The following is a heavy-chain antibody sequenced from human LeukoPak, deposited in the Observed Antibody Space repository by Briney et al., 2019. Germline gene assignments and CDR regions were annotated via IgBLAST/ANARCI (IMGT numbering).Heavy chain of an antibody. CDR3: ARSWAAKWELPGQFDS. V-gene: IGHV4-59*08. CDR2: VFSRGTT. D-gene: IGHD1-26*01. Sequence: PSETLSLTCTVSGASMNNYYWSWIRQSPEKGLEWLGFVFSRGTTNLNPSFKSRLIMSIDTSKNQFSLRLSSVTAADTAAYFCARSWAAKWELPGQFDSWGQGGLVSVSS. CDR1: GASMNNYY. J-gene: IGHJ4*02.